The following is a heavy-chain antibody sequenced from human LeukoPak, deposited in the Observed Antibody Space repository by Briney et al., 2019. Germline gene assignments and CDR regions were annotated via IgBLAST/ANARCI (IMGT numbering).Heavy chain of an antibody. CDR2: IYYSGST. CDR1: GGSISSSSCY. CDR3: ACDSSGYHY. V-gene: IGHV4-39*01. Sequence: TSETLSLTCIVSGGSISSSSCYWGWIRQPPGKGLEWIGSIYYSGSTYYNPSLKSRVTISADTSKSQFSLKLSSVTAADTAVYYCACDSSGYHYWGQGTLVTVSS. D-gene: IGHD3-22*01. J-gene: IGHJ4*02.